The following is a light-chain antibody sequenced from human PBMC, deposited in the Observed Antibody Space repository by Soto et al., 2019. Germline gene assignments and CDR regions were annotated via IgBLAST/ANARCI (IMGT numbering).Light chain of an antibody. CDR2: DVS. V-gene: IGLV2-14*03. J-gene: IGLJ2*01. CDR1: SSDVGGYKY. Sequence: QSVLTQPASVSGSPGQSITISCTGTSSDVGGYKYVSWYQQHSGKAPKLMIFDVSNRPSGVSNRFSGSKSGNTASLTISGLQAEDEADYYCSSYTTSSSVVFGGGTKLTVL. CDR3: SSYTTSSSVV.